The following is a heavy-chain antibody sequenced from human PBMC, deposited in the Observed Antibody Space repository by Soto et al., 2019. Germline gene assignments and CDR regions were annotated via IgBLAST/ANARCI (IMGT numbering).Heavy chain of an antibody. CDR2: IIPIIDTT. Sequence: QVQLVQSGAEVKKPGSSVKVSCKASGGNFNNYAISWVRQAPAQGLQWMGGIIPIIDTTHYAQKLQGRVTMRADRGRTTVYMELTGLTSDDSATYFCAREPRDRDDFRLWGQGTVVTVSS. J-gene: IGHJ3*01. CDR1: GGNFNNYA. V-gene: IGHV1-69*06. CDR3: AREPRDRDDFRL. D-gene: IGHD3-16*01.